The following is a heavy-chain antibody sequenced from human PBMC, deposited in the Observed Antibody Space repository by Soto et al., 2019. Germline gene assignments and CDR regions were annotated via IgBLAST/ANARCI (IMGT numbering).Heavy chain of an antibody. V-gene: IGHV3-15*01. CDR1: GFTFSNAW. D-gene: IGHD2-2*01. Sequence: EVQLVESGGGLVQPGGSLRLSCAASGFTFSNAWMSWVRQAPGKGLEWVGRIKSKTDGGTTDYAAPVKGRFTISRDDSKNTLYLQMNSLKTEDTAVYYCTTYPSIVVVPAAMGNWYFDLWGRGTLVTVSS. J-gene: IGHJ2*01. CDR3: TTYPSIVVVPAAMGNWYFDL. CDR2: IKSKTDGGTT.